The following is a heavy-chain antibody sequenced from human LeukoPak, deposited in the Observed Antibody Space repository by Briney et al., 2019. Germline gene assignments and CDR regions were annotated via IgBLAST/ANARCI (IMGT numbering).Heavy chain of an antibody. Sequence: GASVKVSCKASGGTFSSYAISWVRQAPGQGLEWMGGIIPIFGTANYAQKFQGRVTITADESTSTAYMELSSLRSEDTAVYYCATVSPGTAMVPYYYYGMDVWGQGTTVTVSS. CDR1: GGTFSSYA. CDR3: ATVSPGTAMVPYYYYGMDV. V-gene: IGHV1-69*13. J-gene: IGHJ6*02. D-gene: IGHD5-18*01. CDR2: IIPIFGTA.